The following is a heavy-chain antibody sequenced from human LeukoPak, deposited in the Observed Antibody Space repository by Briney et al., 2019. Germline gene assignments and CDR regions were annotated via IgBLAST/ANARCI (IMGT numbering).Heavy chain of an antibody. D-gene: IGHD6-19*01. CDR2: INPSGGST. V-gene: IGHV1-18*01. CDR3: ARDGGWPAAAGY. J-gene: IGHJ4*02. CDR1: GYSFSHYG. Sequence: GASVKVSCKASGYSFSHYGISWVRQAPGQGLEWMGIINPSGGSTSYAQKLQGRVTMTTDTSTSTAYMELRSLRSDDTAVYYCARDGGWPAAAGYWGQGTLVTVSS.